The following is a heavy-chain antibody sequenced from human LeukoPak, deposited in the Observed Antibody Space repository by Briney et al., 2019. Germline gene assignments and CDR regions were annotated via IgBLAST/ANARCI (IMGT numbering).Heavy chain of an antibody. CDR2: INPSGGST. CDR1: GYTFTSYY. CDR3: ASAYYYDSSGYSPFDY. J-gene: IGHJ4*02. V-gene: IGHV1-46*03. Sequence: GASVKVSCKASGYTFTSYYMHWVRQAPGQGLEWMGIINPSGGSTSYAQKFQGRVTITADKSTSTAYMELSSLRSEDTAVYYCASAYYYDSSGYSPFDYWGQGTLVTVSS. D-gene: IGHD3-22*01.